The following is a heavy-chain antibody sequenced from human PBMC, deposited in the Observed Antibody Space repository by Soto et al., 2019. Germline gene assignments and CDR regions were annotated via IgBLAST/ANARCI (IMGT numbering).Heavy chain of an antibody. D-gene: IGHD3-10*01. Sequence: GGSLRLSCAASGFTFSSYGMHWVRQAPGKGLEWVAVISYDGSNKYYADSVKGRFTISRDNSKNTLYMQMNSLRAEDTALYYCAKDINRLMVRGVNNPYYFDCWGQGT. CDR2: ISYDGSNK. CDR3: AKDINRLMVRGVNNPYYFDC. V-gene: IGHV3-30*18. J-gene: IGHJ4*02. CDR1: GFTFSSYG.